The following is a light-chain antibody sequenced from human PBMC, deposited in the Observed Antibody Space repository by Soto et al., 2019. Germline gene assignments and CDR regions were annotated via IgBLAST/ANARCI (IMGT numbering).Light chain of an antibody. CDR3: QQRSNWPST. CDR2: GAS. Sequence: DIVLTQSPATLSLSPGERATLSCRASQSVSRHLAWYQQKPGKAPRLLIYGASNRATGIPDRVSGSGSGPDFTLTSSRREHEDFAVYYCQQRSNWPSTFGQGTRLEIK. J-gene: IGKJ5*01. V-gene: IGKV3-11*01. CDR1: QSVSRH.